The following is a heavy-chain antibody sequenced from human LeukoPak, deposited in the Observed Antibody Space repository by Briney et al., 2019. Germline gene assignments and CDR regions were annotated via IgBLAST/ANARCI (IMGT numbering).Heavy chain of an antibody. CDR1: GGSISSGDYY. Sequence: SETLSLTCTVSGGSISSGDYYWSRIRQPPGKDLEWIGYIYYSGSTYYNPSLKSRVTISVDTSKNQFSLKLSSVTAADTAVYYCARVLSGDSSGYLYYYYYYYMDVWGKGTTVTVSS. CDR2: IYYSGST. J-gene: IGHJ6*03. V-gene: IGHV4-30-4*08. CDR3: ARVLSGDSSGYLYYYYYYYMDV. D-gene: IGHD3-22*01.